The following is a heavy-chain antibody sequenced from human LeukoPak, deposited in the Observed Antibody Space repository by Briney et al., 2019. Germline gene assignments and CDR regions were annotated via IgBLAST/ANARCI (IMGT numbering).Heavy chain of an antibody. V-gene: IGHV3-30*04. CDR3: ARGRETYNFDY. J-gene: IGHJ4*02. CDR2: ISYDGSNM. D-gene: IGHD5-18*01. CDR1: GFTFSSFA. Sequence: PGRSLRLSCAASGFTFSSFAMHWVRQAPGKGLEWVAVISYDGSNMYYADSVKGRFTISRDNYINTLYLQMNSLRPEDMATFYCARGRETYNFDYWGQGTLVTVSS.